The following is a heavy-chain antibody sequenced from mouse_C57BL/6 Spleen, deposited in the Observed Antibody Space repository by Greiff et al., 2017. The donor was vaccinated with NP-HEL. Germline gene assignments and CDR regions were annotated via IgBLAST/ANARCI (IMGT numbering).Heavy chain of an antibody. Sequence: EVMLVESGPSLVRPSQTLSLTCTVTGFSINSDCYWIWIRQFPGNKLEYIGYTFYSGITYYNPSLESRTYITRDTSKNQFSLKLSSVTTEDTATYYCAGGGGVGSSGSYAMDYWGQGTSVTVSS. J-gene: IGHJ4*01. CDR1: GFSINSDCY. CDR2: TFYSGIT. V-gene: IGHV3-3*01. CDR3: AGGGGVGSSGSYAMDY. D-gene: IGHD3-2*02.